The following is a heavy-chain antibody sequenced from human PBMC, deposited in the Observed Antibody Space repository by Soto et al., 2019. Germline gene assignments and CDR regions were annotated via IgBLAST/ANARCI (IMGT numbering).Heavy chain of an antibody. CDR1: GCSISRSSYY. D-gene: IGHD4-17*01. Sequence: QLQLQESSPGLVKPSETLSLTCTVSGCSISRSSYYWVWIRQPPGKGLEWVGSFYYSGSTYYNPSLKSRVTIYADTYKKQCSLNLSYVTAAHTAVYYRESLRGGDYGDYGWYFDLCGRGTLVTVSS. CDR3: ESLRGGDYGDYGWYFDL. J-gene: IGHJ2*01. V-gene: IGHV4-39*01. CDR2: FYYSGST.